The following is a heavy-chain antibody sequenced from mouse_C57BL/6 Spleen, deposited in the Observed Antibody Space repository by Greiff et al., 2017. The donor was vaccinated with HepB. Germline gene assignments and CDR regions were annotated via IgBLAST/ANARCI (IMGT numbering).Heavy chain of an antibody. Sequence: VQLQQPGAELVKPGASVKMSCKASGYTFPSYWITWVKQRPGQGLEWIGDIYPGSGSTNYNEKFKSKATLTVDTSSSTAYMQLSSLTSEDSAVYYCARWYYGSSYGAYWGQGTLVTVSA. CDR1: GYTFPSYW. CDR3: ARWYYGSSYGAY. J-gene: IGHJ3*01. D-gene: IGHD1-1*01. CDR2: IYPGSGST. V-gene: IGHV1-55*01.